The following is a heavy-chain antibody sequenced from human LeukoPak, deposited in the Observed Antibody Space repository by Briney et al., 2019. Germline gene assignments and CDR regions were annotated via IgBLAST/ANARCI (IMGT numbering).Heavy chain of an antibody. Sequence: SETLSLTCTVSGGSISSNNYYWGWIRQPPGKGLEWIGSIYYSGSTYYNPSLKSRVTISVDTSNNQFSLKLSSVTAADTAVYYCRGYRNGFRLDDWGQGTLVTVSS. CDR2: IYYSGST. D-gene: IGHD5-18*01. J-gene: IGHJ4*02. V-gene: IGHV4-39*01. CDR3: RGYRNGFRLDD. CDR1: GGSISSNNYY.